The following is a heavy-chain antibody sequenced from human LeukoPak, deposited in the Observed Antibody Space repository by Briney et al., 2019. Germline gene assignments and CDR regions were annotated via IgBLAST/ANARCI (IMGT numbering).Heavy chain of an antibody. Sequence: GGSLRLSCAASGFTFSSYAMSWVRQAPGKGLEWVSGISGSGGSTHYADSVKGRFTISRDNSKNTLYLQMNSLRAEDTAVYYCAKDQYCSSSSCSIFDIWGQGTMVTVSS. CDR1: GFTFSSYA. J-gene: IGHJ3*02. D-gene: IGHD2-2*01. V-gene: IGHV3-23*01. CDR3: AKDQYCSSSSCSIFDI. CDR2: ISGSGGST.